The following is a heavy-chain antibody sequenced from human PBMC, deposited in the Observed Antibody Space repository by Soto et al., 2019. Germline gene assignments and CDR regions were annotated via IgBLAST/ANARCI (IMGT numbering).Heavy chain of an antibody. V-gene: IGHV3-21*01. Sequence: PGGSLRLACAASGFTFSSYSMNWVRQAPGKGQEWVSSISSSSSYIYYADSVKGRVTISRDNAKNSLYLQMNSLRAEDTVVYYFSRASPYYDILPGRNWFDPSGQGTLVTVLL. CDR2: ISSSSSYI. J-gene: IGHJ5*02. D-gene: IGHD3-9*01. CDR3: SRASPYYDILPGRNWFDP. CDR1: GFTFSSYS.